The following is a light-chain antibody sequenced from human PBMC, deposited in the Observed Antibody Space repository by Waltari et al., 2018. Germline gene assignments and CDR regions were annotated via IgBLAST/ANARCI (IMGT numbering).Light chain of an antibody. CDR1: QTISSY. Sequence: DIQMTQSPPSLSASVGDGVTITCRASQTISSYLNWYQEKRGKAPKLLISAASRLQSGVPSRFNASGFGTEFTLTINSLHPEDFAIYYCQQSYMTPRTFGRGTKVEV. J-gene: IGKJ1*01. CDR3: QQSYMTPRT. V-gene: IGKV1-39*01. CDR2: AAS.